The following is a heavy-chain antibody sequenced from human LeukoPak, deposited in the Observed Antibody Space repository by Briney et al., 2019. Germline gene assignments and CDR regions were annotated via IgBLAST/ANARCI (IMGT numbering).Heavy chain of an antibody. CDR3: TRDHCRGDNCPSLDY. Sequence: SVKVSCKPSGYTFTSFCISWVRQAPGQGLDGMGWIGAYNGDTNYAQKFQGRVTMTTDTSTSTAYMDLRSLRSDDTAVYYCTRDHCRGDNCPSLDYWGQGTLVTVSS. CDR2: IGAYNGDT. J-gene: IGHJ4*02. V-gene: IGHV1-18*04. D-gene: IGHD2-15*01. CDR1: GYTFTSFC.